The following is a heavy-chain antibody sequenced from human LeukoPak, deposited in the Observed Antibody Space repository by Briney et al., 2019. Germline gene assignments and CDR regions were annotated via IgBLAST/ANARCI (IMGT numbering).Heavy chain of an antibody. CDR3: ARPRGGLPHEYFQH. CDR2: IYYSGST. J-gene: IGHJ1*01. Sequence: SETLSLTCTGCSGSISSYYWSCIRQPPGKGLEWIAYIYYSGSTNYNPSLKSRVTISLVTSKNQFSLKLSSVTAADTAVYYCARPRGGLPHEYFQHWGQGTLVTVSS. V-gene: IGHV4-59*01. CDR1: SGSISSYY.